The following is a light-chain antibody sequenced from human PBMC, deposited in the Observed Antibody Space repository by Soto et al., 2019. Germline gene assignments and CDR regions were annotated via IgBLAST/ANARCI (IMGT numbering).Light chain of an antibody. CDR2: DAS. V-gene: IGKV3-11*01. CDR3: QQRSNWPRT. J-gene: IGKJ4*01. Sequence: IVMTHSPATLSVSPWEIATLSCRASQAISDNLAWYQHKPGPPPRLLIYDASTRATGIPARFSGSGSGTDFTLTISSLEPEDFAVYYCQQRSNWPRTFGGGTKVDIK. CDR1: QAISDN.